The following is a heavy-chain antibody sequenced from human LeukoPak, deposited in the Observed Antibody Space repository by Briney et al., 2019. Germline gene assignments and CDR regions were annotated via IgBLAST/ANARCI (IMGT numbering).Heavy chain of an antibody. V-gene: IGHV3-33*01. CDR3: ARDRGFTTLSPLGYYGMDV. J-gene: IGHJ6*02. Sequence: PGGSLRLSCAASGFTFSSYGMHWVRQAPGKGLEWVAVIWYDGSNKYYADSVKGRFTISRDNSKNTLYLQMNSLRAEDTAVYYCARDRGFTTLSPLGYYGMDVWGQGTTVTVSS. CDR2: IWYDGSNK. D-gene: IGHD3-10*01. CDR1: GFTFSSYG.